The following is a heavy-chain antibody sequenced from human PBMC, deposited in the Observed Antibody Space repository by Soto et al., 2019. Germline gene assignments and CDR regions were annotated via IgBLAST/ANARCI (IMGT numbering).Heavy chain of an antibody. Sequence: QVQLVESGGGVVQPGRSLRLSCAASGFTFSSYGMHWVRQAPGKGLEWVAVISYDGSNKYYADSVKGRFTISRDNSKNTLYLQMNSLRAEDTAVYYCAKDWEYQLLPSYYFYYWGQGTLVTVSS. V-gene: IGHV3-30*18. CDR2: ISYDGSNK. CDR3: AKDWEYQLLPSYYFYY. J-gene: IGHJ4*02. D-gene: IGHD2-2*01. CDR1: GFTFSSYG.